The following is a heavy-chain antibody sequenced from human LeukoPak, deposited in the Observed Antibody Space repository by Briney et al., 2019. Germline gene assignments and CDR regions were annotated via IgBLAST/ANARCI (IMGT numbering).Heavy chain of an antibody. CDR2: ISYDGSNK. CDR3: AKPNWDYNYFDY. V-gene: IGHV3-30*18. D-gene: IGHD1-7*01. J-gene: IGHJ4*02. Sequence: ARSLRLSCAASGFTFSSYGMHWVRQAPGKGLEWVAVISYDGSNKYYADSVKGRFTIYRDNSTNTLYLQMTSLRAEDTAVYYCAKPNWDYNYFDYWGQGTLVTVSS. CDR1: GFTFSSYG.